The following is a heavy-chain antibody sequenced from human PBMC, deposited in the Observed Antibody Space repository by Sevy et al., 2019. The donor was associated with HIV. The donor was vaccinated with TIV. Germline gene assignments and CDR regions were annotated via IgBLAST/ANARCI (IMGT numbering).Heavy chain of an antibody. CDR2: ISYDGRKK. J-gene: IGHJ4*02. V-gene: IGHV3-30*09. CDR3: ARVGVSYCTDDCYHRFDY. Sequence: GGSLRLSCAASGFTFSSYALLWVRQAPGKGLEWVSLISYDGRKKYYSDSVKGRFAISRDESKTTLFLQMNSLRSEDTAIYYCARVGVSYCTDDCYHRFDYLGRGTLVTVSS. CDR1: GFTFSSYA. D-gene: IGHD2-21*02.